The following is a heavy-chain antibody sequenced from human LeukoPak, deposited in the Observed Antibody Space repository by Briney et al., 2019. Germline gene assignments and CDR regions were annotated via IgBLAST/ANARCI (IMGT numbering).Heavy chain of an antibody. CDR2: INPNSGGT. V-gene: IGHV1-2*02. CDR1: GYTCTDYY. J-gene: IGHJ3*02. CDR3: AREGRGWAFDI. Sequence: ASVKVSCKASGYTCTDYYMHWVRQAPGQGLEWMGWINPNSGGTTYAQKFQGRVTMTRDKSISTAYMELSRLRSDATAVYYCAREGRGWAFDIWGQGTMVTVSS. D-gene: IGHD2-15*01.